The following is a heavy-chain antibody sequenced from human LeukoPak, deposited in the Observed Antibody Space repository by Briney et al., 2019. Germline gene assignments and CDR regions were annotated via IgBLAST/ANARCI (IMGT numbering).Heavy chain of an antibody. Sequence: GRSLRLSCAASGFTVSSNYMSWVRQAPGKGLEWVSGIYSGGSTYYADSGKGRFTISRDNSKNTLYLQMNSLRAEDTAVYYCARFRVVAAKLDAFDIWGQGTMVTVSS. CDR2: IYSGGST. CDR1: GFTVSSNY. V-gene: IGHV3-53*01. CDR3: ARFRVVAAKLDAFDI. J-gene: IGHJ3*02. D-gene: IGHD2-15*01.